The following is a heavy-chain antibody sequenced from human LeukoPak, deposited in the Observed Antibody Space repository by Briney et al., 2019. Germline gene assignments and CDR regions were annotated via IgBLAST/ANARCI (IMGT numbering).Heavy chain of an antibody. D-gene: IGHD6-13*01. V-gene: IGHV3-23*01. CDR1: GFTFSSYA. CDR3: ARGSGSSWYFYFDY. CDR2: ISGRDSTT. Sequence: GGSLRLSCAASGFTFSSYAMSWVRQAPGKGLEWVSGISGRDSTTYYAGSVKGRFTISRENSKNTLYLQMNSLRAEDTALYYCARGSGSSWYFYFDYWGQGTLVTVSS. J-gene: IGHJ4*02.